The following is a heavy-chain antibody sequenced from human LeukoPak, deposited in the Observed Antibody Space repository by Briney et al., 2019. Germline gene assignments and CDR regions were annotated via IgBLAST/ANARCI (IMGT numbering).Heavy chain of an antibody. D-gene: IGHD2-21*01. J-gene: IGHJ3*02. CDR1: AFTFSNHW. CDR3: VRDGMVIPYAFDI. V-gene: IGHV3-74*01. Sequence: PGGSLRLSSAASAFTFSNHWMHWVRQAPGQGRVWVSDTSSDGSRTFYADSVKGRFIISRDKAKNTLYLQMNSLRAEDTAVCYCVRDGMVIPYAFDIWGQGTMVTVSS. CDR2: TSSDGSRT.